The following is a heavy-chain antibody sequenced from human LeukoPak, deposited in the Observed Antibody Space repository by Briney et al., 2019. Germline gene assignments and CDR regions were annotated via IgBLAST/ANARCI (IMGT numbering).Heavy chain of an antibody. CDR1: GFTFSTFA. CDR3: ARVMGYCSGDSCYGIDY. V-gene: IGHV3-23*01. CDR2: IFPSGGEI. Sequence: GGSLRLSCAASGFTFSTFAMIWVRQPPGKGLEWVSSIFPSGGEIHYADSVRGRFTISRDNSKSTLSLQMISLRAADTAVYYCARVMGYCSGDSCYGIDYWGQGTLVTVSS. D-gene: IGHD2-15*01. J-gene: IGHJ4*02.